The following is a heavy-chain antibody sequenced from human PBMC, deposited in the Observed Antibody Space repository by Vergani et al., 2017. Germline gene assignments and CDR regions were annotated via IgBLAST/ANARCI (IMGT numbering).Heavy chain of an antibody. Sequence: EVQLVESGGGLVQPGGSLRLSCAASGFTFSSYWMSWVRQAPGKGLEWVANIKQDGSEKYYVDSVKGRFTISRDNAKNSLYLQMNSLRAEDTAVYYCARDGRIDAEGTELDYWGQGTLVTVSS. CDR3: ARDGRIDAEGTELDY. V-gene: IGHV3-7*01. D-gene: IGHD1-14*01. J-gene: IGHJ4*02. CDR2: IKQDGSEK. CDR1: GFTFSSYW.